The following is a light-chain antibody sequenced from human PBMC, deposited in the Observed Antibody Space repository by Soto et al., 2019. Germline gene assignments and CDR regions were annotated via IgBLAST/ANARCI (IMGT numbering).Light chain of an antibody. V-gene: IGLV2-14*03. J-gene: IGLJ1*01. CDR3: SLYTSSNPLYV. CDR2: DVY. CDR1: RTDVDGYDY. Sequence: QSALTQPASVSGSPGQSIAISCTGVRTDVDGYDYVSWYQQHPGQAPQLIIYDVYNRPSGVTHRFSASKSGDTASLAIAGLQAEDEADYYGSLYTSSNPLYVFGPGTTLTVL.